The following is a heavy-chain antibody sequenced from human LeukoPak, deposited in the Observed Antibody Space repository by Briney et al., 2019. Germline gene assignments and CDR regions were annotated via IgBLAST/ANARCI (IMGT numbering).Heavy chain of an antibody. Sequence: ASVKVSCKASGYIFTGYYIHWVRQAPGQGLEWVGWIKPTNGYTNFAQNFQGRVTMTTDTSITTAYMDLRRLTSDDTALYYCARGGLDVMNTGLWKPLEYWGQGTPVTVSS. CDR1: GYIFTGYY. J-gene: IGHJ4*02. D-gene: IGHD5-18*01. CDR3: ARGGLDVMNTGLWKPLEY. CDR2: IKPTNGYT. V-gene: IGHV1-2*02.